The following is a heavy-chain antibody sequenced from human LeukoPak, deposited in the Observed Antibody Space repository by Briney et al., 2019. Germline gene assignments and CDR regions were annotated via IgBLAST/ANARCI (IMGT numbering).Heavy chain of an antibody. V-gene: IGHV3-48*03. CDR3: ARDEPGMKSSGYYDY. CDR2: ISSSGSTI. CDR1: GFTFSSYE. J-gene: IGHJ4*02. Sequence: PGGSLRLSCAASGFTFSSYEMNWVRQAPGKGLEWVSYISSSGSTIYYADSVKGRFAISRDNAKNSLYLQMNSLRAEDTAVYYCARDEPGMKSSGYYDYWGQGTLVTVSS. D-gene: IGHD3-22*01.